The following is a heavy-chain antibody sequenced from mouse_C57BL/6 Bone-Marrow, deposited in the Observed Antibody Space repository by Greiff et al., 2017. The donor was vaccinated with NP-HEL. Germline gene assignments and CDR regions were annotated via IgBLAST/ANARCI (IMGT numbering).Heavy chain of an antibody. V-gene: IGHV1-69*01. Sequence: QVQLQQPGAELVMPGASVKLSCKASGYTFTSYWMHWVKQRPGQGLEWIGEIDPSDSYTNYSQKFKGKSTLTVDKSSSTAYMQLSSLTSEDSAVYYCARFHYYGSSYYFDYWGQGTTLTVSS. CDR2: IDPSDSYT. D-gene: IGHD1-1*01. CDR1: GYTFTSYW. J-gene: IGHJ2*01. CDR3: ARFHYYGSSYYFDY.